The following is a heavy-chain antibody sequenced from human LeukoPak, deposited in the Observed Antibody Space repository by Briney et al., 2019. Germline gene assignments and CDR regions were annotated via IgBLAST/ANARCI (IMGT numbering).Heavy chain of an antibody. CDR2: ISYDGSNK. CDR1: GFTFSSYG. Sequence: GGSLRLSCAASGFTFSSYGMHWVRQAPGKGLEWVAVISYDGSNKYYADSVKGRFTISRDNSKTTLYLQMNSLRAEDTAVYYCAKDPYYDILTGYSQGTAFDIWGQGTMVTVSS. D-gene: IGHD3-9*01. CDR3: AKDPYYDILTGYSQGTAFDI. J-gene: IGHJ3*02. V-gene: IGHV3-30*18.